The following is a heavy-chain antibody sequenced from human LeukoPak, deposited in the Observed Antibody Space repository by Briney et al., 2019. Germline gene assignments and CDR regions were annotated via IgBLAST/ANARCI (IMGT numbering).Heavy chain of an antibody. CDR2: IYYSGST. V-gene: IGHV4-59*11. J-gene: IGHJ4*02. Sequence: GSLRLSCVVSGVTFSSHWMSWIRQPPGKGLEWIGYIYYSGSTNYNPSPKSRVTISVDTSKNQFSLKLSSVTAADTAVYYCAREVGDGYNYIDYWGQGTLVTVSS. D-gene: IGHD5-24*01. CDR3: AREVGDGYNYIDY. CDR1: GVTFSSHW.